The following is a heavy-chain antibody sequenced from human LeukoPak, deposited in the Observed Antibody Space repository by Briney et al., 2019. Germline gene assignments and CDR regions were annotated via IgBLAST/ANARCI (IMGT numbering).Heavy chain of an antibody. J-gene: IGHJ4*02. CDR3: ARPHYDFWSGPTYYFDY. V-gene: IGHV5-51*01. CDR1: GYSFTSYW. D-gene: IGHD3-3*01. CDR2: IYPGDSET. Sequence: GESLKISCKGSGYSFTSYWIGWVRQMPGKGLEWMRIIYPGDSETKYSPSFQGQVTFSADKSISTAYLQWSSLNASDTAMYYCARPHYDFWSGPTYYFDYWGQGTLVTVSS.